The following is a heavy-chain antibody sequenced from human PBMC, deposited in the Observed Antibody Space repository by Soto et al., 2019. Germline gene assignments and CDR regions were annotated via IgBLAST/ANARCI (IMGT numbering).Heavy chain of an antibody. CDR2: VSYDESHK. V-gene: IGHV3-30-3*01. CDR1: GFTFDSYA. CDR3: ARPLTTGTNTNFAY. D-gene: IGHD4-17*01. Sequence: PGGSLRLSCAASGFTFDSYAGHWVRQAPGKGLEWVAIVSYDESHKYYADSVKGRFTISRDNSKNTLYLQMSSLRAEDTAVYYCARPLTTGTNTNFAYWGQGTLVTVSS. J-gene: IGHJ4*02.